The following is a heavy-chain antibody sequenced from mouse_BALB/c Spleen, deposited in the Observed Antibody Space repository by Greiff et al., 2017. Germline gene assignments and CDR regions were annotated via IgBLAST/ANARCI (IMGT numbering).Heavy chain of an antibody. J-gene: IGHJ2*01. CDR3: AREETTVVASDY. D-gene: IGHD1-1*01. CDR2: ISSGGST. Sequence: EVQLVESGGGLVEPGGSLKLSCAASGFTFSSYAMSWVRQTPEKRLEWVASISSGGSTYYPDSVKGRFTISRDNARNILYLQMSSLRSEDTAMYYCAREETTVVASDYWGQGTTLTVSS. CDR1: GFTFSSYA. V-gene: IGHV5-6-5*01.